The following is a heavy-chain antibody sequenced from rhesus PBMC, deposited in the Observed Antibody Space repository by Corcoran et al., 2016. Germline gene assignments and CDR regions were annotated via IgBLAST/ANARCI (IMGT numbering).Heavy chain of an antibody. CDR2: FNGNSGNS. Sequence: QVQLQESGPGLVTPSETLSLTCAVSGASISSYWWSWFRQPPGKGLEWIGVFNGNSGNSNYNPALKSRVTISKDATKTQFSLKLSSVTAADTAVYYCARSGYGSGGVYWGQGVMVTVSS. V-gene: IGHV4-80*01. CDR3: ARSGYGSGGVY. D-gene: IGHD4-4*01. CDR1: GASISSYW. J-gene: IGHJ4*01.